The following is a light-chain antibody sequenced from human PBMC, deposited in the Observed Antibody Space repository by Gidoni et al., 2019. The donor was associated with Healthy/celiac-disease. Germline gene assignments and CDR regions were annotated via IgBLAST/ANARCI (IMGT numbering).Light chain of an antibody. Sequence: DIVMTQSPLSLPVTPGEPSSISCRSSQSLLQSNGYNYLDWYLQKPGQSPQLLIYLGSNRASGVPDRFSGSGSGTDFTLKISRVEAEDVGVYYCMQALQTPRTFGQXTKLEIK. CDR1: QSLLQSNGYNY. CDR2: LGS. J-gene: IGKJ2*01. CDR3: MQALQTPRT. V-gene: IGKV2-28*01.